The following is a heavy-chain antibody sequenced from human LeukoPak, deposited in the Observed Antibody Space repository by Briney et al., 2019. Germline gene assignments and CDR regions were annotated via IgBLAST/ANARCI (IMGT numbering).Heavy chain of an antibody. CDR3: ARDRRYGSGSYYSNWFDP. CDR2: IYTSGST. J-gene: IGHJ5*02. Sequence: SETLSLTCTVSGGSISSYYWSWIRQPAGKGLEWIGRIYTSGSTNYNPSLKSRVTMSVDTSKNQLSLKLSSVTAADTAVYYCARDRRYGSGSYYSNWFDPWGQGTLVTVSS. CDR1: GGSISSYY. V-gene: IGHV4-4*07. D-gene: IGHD3-10*01.